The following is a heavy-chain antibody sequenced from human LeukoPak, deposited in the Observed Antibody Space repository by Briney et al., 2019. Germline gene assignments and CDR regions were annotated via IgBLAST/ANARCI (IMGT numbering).Heavy chain of an antibody. CDR3: ARTITIFGVVPGDY. V-gene: IGHV1-18*01. Sequence: ASVKVSCKASGYTFTSYGISWARQAPGQGLEWMGWTSAYNGNTNYAQKLQGRVTMTTDTSTSTAYMELRSLRSDDTAVYYCARTITIFGVVPGDYWGQGTLVTVSS. J-gene: IGHJ4*02. CDR1: GYTFTSYG. CDR2: TSAYNGNT. D-gene: IGHD3-3*01.